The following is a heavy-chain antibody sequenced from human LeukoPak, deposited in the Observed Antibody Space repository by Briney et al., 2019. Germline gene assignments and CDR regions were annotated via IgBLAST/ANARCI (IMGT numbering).Heavy chain of an antibody. V-gene: IGHV4-59*01. J-gene: IGHJ4*02. CDR1: GGSISSYY. CDR3: ARGDYYFDY. Sequence: SETLSLTCTVSGGSISSYYWSWIRQPPGKGLEWIGYIYYSGSTNYNPSLKSRVTISVDTSKNQFSLKLSSVTAADTAVYYCARGDYYFDYWGQGALVTVSS. CDR2: IYYSGST.